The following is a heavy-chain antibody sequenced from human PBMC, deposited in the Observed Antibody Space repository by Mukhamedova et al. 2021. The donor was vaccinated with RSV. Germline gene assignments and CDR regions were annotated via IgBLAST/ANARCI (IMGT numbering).Heavy chain of an antibody. J-gene: IGHJ4*02. Sequence: VRQAPGQGLEWMGGIIPILGIANYAQKFQGRVTITADESTSTAYMELSSLRSEDTAVYYCASGAVAGTHPSFDYWGQGTLVTVSS. CDR2: IIPILGIA. V-gene: IGHV1-69*10. D-gene: IGHD6-19*01. CDR3: ASGAVAGTHPSFDY.